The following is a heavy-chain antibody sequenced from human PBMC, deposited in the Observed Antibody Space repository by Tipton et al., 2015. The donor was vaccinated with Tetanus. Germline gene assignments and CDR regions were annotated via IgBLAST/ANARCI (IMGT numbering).Heavy chain of an antibody. CDR1: GGSISSSY. V-gene: IGHV4-59*01. CDR2: IFYSGST. D-gene: IGHD2-15*01. J-gene: IGHJ5*02. Sequence: TLSLTCTVSGGSISSSYWNWIRQPPGKGLEWIGYIFYSGSTNYNPSLKSRVTISVDTSKNQFSLKLSSVTAADTAVYYCARGPSVAYCSGGSCPVWFDPWGQGTLVTVSS. CDR3: ARGPSVAYCSGGSCPVWFDP.